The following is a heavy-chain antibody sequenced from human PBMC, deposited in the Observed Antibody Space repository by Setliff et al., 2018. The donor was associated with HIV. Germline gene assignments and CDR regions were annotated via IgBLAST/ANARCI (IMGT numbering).Heavy chain of an antibody. D-gene: IGHD3-9*01. CDR1: GGSISTSNW. J-gene: IGHJ4*02. Sequence: SETLSLTCAVSGGSISTSNWWTWVRQPPGKGLEWIGEIYHSGSTNYNPSLKSRVTLSVDKSKNQFSLKLSSVTAADTAVYYCAREDWRRDYLDYWGQGTLVTVSS. CDR2: IYHSGST. CDR3: AREDWRRDYLDY. V-gene: IGHV4-4*02.